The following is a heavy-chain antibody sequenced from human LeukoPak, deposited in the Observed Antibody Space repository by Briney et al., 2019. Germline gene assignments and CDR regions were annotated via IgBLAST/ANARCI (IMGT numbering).Heavy chain of an antibody. CDR3: ARCPDYGVEYWYFDL. CDR2: ILYSGTT. V-gene: IGHV4-59*01. Sequence: SETLSLTCTVSGGSISPYYWSWIRQTPGKGLEWIGYILYSGTTTNYNPSLKSRVTISVDTSKNQFSLKLSSVTAADTAVYYCARCPDYGVEYWYFDLWGRGTLVTVSS. J-gene: IGHJ2*01. CDR1: GGSISPYY. D-gene: IGHD4-17*01.